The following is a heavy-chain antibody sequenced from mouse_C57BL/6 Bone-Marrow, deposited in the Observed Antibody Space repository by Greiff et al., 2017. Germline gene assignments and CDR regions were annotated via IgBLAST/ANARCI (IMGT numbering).Heavy chain of an antibody. J-gene: IGHJ1*03. D-gene: IGHD2-3*01. CDR1: GYAFSSSW. Sequence: QVQLQQSGPELVKPGASVKISCKASGYAFSSSWMNWVQQRPGKGLEWIGRIYPGDGDTNYNGKFKGKATLTADKSSSTAYMQLSSLTSEDSAVXFCARKNDGYWYFDVWGTGTTVTVSS. CDR2: IYPGDGDT. V-gene: IGHV1-82*01. CDR3: ARKNDGYWYFDV.